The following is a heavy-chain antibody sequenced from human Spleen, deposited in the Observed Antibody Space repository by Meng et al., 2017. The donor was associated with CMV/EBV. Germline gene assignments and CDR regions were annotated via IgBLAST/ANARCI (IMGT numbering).Heavy chain of an antibody. V-gene: IGHV1-69*05. CDR2: IIPIFGMV. CDR3: ARASALYCGRDCFFRGENY. CDR1: GGTFSNYA. D-gene: IGHD2-21*01. Sequence: SVKVSCKASGGTFSNYAISWVRQAPGQGLEWMGGIIPIFGMVNYTQKFQGRVTITTDESTSTAYMELSSLRSEDTAVYFCARASALYCGRDCFFRGENYWGQGTLVTVSS. J-gene: IGHJ4*02.